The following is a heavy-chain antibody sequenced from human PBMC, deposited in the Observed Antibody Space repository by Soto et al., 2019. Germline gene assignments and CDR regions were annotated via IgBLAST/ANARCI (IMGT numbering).Heavy chain of an antibody. CDR3: ATGADFD. V-gene: IGHV1-18*01. CDR1: AYTFIKYG. J-gene: IGHJ3*02. CDR2: ISPYNDNT. Sequence: SVKVSCKASAYTFIKYGIAWVRQAPGQGLEWMGWISPYNDNTIYAQKFQGRVTMTADRSTRTIYLDLRSLKSNDTAVYYGATGADFD.